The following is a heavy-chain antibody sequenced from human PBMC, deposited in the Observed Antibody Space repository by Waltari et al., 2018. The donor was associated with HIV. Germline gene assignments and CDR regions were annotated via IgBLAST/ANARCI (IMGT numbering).Heavy chain of an antibody. CDR1: GDSVSGSY. CDR2: IYTTGST. J-gene: IGHJ6*02. D-gene: IGHD3-22*01. V-gene: IGHV4-4*07. CDR3: ARQGVVVITPRRDFYYGLDV. Sequence: QVQLLESAPGLVKPSATLSPTCPFSGDSVSGSYWRWIRPPAGTRLEWIGRIYTTGSTNYNPSLKSRVTMSGDTSKNQFSLNLTSVTAADTAVYYCARQGVVVITPRRDFYYGLDVWGQGTTVAVSS.